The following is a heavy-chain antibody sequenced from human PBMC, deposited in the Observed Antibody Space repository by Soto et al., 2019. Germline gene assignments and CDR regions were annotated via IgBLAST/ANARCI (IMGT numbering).Heavy chain of an antibody. V-gene: IGHV4-34*01. CDR3: ARVVRSQVRWFDP. CDR1: GGSFSGYY. CDR2: INHSGST. D-gene: IGHD3-10*01. J-gene: IGHJ5*02. Sequence: SETLSLTCAVYGGSFSGYYWSWIRQPPGKGLEWIGEINHSGSTNYNPSLKSRVTISVDTSKNQFSLKLSSVTAADTAVYYCARVVRSQVRWFDPWGQGTLVTVSS.